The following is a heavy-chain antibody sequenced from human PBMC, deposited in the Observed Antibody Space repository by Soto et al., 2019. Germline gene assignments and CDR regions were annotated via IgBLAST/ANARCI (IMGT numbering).Heavy chain of an antibody. V-gene: IGHV1-46*01. D-gene: IGHD1-26*01. CDR3: ARLDIVGPSTVP. J-gene: IGHJ5*02. CDR2: INPTSGST. Sequence: QVQLVQSGAEVKRPGASVNVSCKAFGYTFTTYYMHWVRQAPGQGLEWMGMINPTSGSTTYAQNFQCRVTMTRDKSTRTVYMELNSLRSEDTAVYYCARLDIVGPSTVPWGQGTLVTVSS. CDR1: GYTFTTYY.